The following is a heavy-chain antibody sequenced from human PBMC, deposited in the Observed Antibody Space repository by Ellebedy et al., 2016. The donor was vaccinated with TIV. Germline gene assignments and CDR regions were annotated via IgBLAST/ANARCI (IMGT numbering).Heavy chain of an antibody. CDR1: SVSISSGAYY. V-gene: IGHV4-31*03. Sequence: MPSETLSLTCTVSSVSISSGAYYWSCIRQFSGKGLEWIGSVNHRGSAYYNPSLRSRTTISIDTSNNEFFLDLTSATAADTARYYCVREGAYSNSFDSWGQGTLVAVST. D-gene: IGHD4-11*01. CDR2: VNHRGSA. J-gene: IGHJ5*01. CDR3: VREGAYSNSFDS.